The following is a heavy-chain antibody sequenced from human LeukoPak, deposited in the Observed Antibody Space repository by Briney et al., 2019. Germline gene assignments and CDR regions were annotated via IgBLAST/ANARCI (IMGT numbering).Heavy chain of an antibody. V-gene: IGHV1-2*02. CDR1: GYTFTGYY. Sequence: ASVKVSCKASGYTFTGYYMHWVRQAPGQGLEWMGWINPNSGGTNYAQKFQGRVTMTRDTSISTAYMELSRLRSDDTAVYYCAATWRRSRTNWFDPWGQGTLVTVSS. CDR2: INPNSGGT. J-gene: IGHJ5*02. D-gene: IGHD1-1*01. CDR3: AATWRRSRTNWFDP.